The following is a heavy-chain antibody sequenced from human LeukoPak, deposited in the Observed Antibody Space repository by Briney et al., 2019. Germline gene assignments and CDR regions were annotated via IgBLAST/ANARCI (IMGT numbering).Heavy chain of an antibody. CDR2: LTGRGGST. Sequence: GGSLRLSCAASGFTFSSYAMSWVRQAPGKGLEWVSTLTGRGGSTNYADSAMGRFTISRDNSKNTLYLQMRSLGAEDTALYYCARDNDSSTYSYFDYWGQGTLVTVSS. V-gene: IGHV3-23*01. D-gene: IGHD2/OR15-2a*01. CDR1: GFTFSSYA. J-gene: IGHJ4*02. CDR3: ARDNDSSTYSYFDY.